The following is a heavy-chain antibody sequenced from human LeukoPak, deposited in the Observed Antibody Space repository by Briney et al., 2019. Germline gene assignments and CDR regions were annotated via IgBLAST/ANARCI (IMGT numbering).Heavy chain of an antibody. V-gene: IGHV1-2*02. D-gene: IGHD6-13*01. J-gene: IGHJ4*02. CDR3: AVSGYSSSGPTEDFDY. Sequence: ASVKVPCKASGYTFNDYYMQWVRQAPGQGLEWMGWINHNSGGTNYAQKLQGRVTMTRDTYNSTAYMELSRLRSDDTAVYYCAVSGYSSSGPTEDFDYWGRGTLVTVSS. CDR1: GYTFNDYY. CDR2: INHNSGGT.